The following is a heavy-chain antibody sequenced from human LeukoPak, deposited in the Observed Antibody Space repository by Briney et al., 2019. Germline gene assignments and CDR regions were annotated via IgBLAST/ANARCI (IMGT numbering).Heavy chain of an antibody. CDR1: GFPLSSYA. V-gene: IGHV3-23*01. CDR3: ARDRLGAMLFFDS. CDR2: ITGTGHIT. D-gene: IGHD3-16*01. J-gene: IGHJ4*02. Sequence: GGSLRLSCAASGFPLSSYAMSWVRQGPGKGLEWVSAITGTGHITYYADSVKGRFTISRDNSKNTLYLQMNSLRAEDTALYYCARDRLGAMLFFDSWGQGTLVTVSS.